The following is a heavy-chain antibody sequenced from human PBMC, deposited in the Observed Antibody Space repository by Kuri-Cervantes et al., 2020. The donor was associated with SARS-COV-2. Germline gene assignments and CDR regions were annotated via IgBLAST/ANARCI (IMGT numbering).Heavy chain of an antibody. D-gene: IGHD3-9*01. CDR2: INHSGST. V-gene: IGHV4-34*01. J-gene: IGHJ4*02. CDR1: GGSFSGYY. CDR3: ARGRRYSLPGGLDY. Sequence: GSLRLSCAVYGGSFSGYYWSRIRQPPGKGLEWIGEINHSGSTNYNPSLKSRVTISVDTSKNQFSLKLSSVTAADTAVYYCARGRRYSLPGGLDYWGQGTLVTVSS.